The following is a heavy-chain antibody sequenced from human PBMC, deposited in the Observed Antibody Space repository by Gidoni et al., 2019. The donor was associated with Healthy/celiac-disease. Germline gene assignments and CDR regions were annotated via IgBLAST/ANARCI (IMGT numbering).Heavy chain of an antibody. Sequence: PSLKSRVTISVDTSKNQFSLKLSSVTAADTAVYYCARPKRSSGWYMGPVDYWGQGTLVTVSS. D-gene: IGHD6-19*01. V-gene: IGHV4-39*01. J-gene: IGHJ4*02. CDR3: ARPKRSSGWYMGPVDY.